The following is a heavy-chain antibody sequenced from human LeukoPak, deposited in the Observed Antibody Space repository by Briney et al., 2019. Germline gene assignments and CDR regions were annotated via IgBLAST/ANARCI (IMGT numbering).Heavy chain of an antibody. V-gene: IGHV1-2*02. J-gene: IGHJ5*02. CDR3: ARDDKTLRGVTFS. Sequence: ASVKVSCMASVYTFTRYYMLWVRQAPGQGLEWMGWINPNSGGTNYAQKFQGRVTMTRDTSISTAYMDLSRLRSDDTAVYYCARDDKTLRGVTFSWGQGSLVTVSS. D-gene: IGHD3-10*01. CDR2: INPNSGGT. CDR1: VYTFTRYY.